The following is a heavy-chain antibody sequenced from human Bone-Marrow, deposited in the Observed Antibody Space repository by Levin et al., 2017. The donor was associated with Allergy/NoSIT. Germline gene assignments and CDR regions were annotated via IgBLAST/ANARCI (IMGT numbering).Heavy chain of an antibody. Sequence: GGSLRLSCAASGFTFSSYSMNWVRQAPGKGLEWVSSISSSSSYIYYADSVKGRFTISRDNAKNSLYLQMNSLRAEDTAVYYCARGIVVVPAAIDYFDYWGQGTLVTVSS. CDR3: ARGIVVVPAAIDYFDY. V-gene: IGHV3-21*01. D-gene: IGHD2-2*01. J-gene: IGHJ4*02. CDR1: GFTFSSYS. CDR2: ISSSSSYI.